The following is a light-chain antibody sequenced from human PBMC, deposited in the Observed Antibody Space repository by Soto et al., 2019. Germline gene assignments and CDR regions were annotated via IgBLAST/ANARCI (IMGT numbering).Light chain of an antibody. Sequence: DIQITQSPSSVSASVGDRVTITCRASQGIRSWLAWYQQKPGKAPKLLIYAASSLQSGVPSVFCGSGAGADCTRPISSLQHEDVVTVYCRQANSFTLTFGQGTRLEIK. CDR1: QGIRSW. CDR2: AAS. J-gene: IGKJ5*01. V-gene: IGKV1D-12*01. CDR3: RQANSFTLT.